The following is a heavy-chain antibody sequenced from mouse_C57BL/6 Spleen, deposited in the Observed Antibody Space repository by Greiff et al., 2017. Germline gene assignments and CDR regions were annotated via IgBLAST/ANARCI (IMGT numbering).Heavy chain of an antibody. Sequence: VQLQQSGPGLVQPSQSLSITCTASGFSLTSYGVHWVRQSPGKGLEWLGVIWRGGSTDYNAAFISRLSISKDNSKSQVFFKMNSLQADDTAIYYCARSMDYWGQGTSVTVSS. V-gene: IGHV2-2*01. CDR2: IWRGGST. CDR1: GFSLTSYG. CDR3: ARSMDY. J-gene: IGHJ4*01.